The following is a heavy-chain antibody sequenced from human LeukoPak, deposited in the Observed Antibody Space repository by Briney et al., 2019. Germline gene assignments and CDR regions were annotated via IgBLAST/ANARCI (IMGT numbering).Heavy chain of an antibody. Sequence: SETLSLTCTVSNGPISSRSYYWGWIRQPPGKGLEWIGSIHYSGSTNYNPSLESRVTLSVDTSKNQVSLKLSSVTAADTAVYYCARDGGSRYYDSSGYRRFDPWGQGTLVTVSS. V-gene: IGHV4-39*07. J-gene: IGHJ5*02. CDR2: IHYSGST. CDR3: ARDGGSRYYDSSGYRRFDP. D-gene: IGHD3-22*01. CDR1: NGPISSRSYY.